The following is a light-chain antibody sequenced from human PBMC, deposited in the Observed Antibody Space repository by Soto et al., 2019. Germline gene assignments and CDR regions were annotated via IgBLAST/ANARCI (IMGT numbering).Light chain of an antibody. CDR1: SSNIGNNY. Sequence: QSVLTQPPSVSGAPGQKVTISCSGSSSNIGNNYVSWLQQLPGTAPKLLIYDSNKRPSAIPDRFSCSKYGPSATLDITGLQTGDEAVYYCATWYRSLTEEVFGGGTKLTVL. V-gene: IGLV1-51*01. CDR3: ATWYRSLTEEV. CDR2: DSN. J-gene: IGLJ2*01.